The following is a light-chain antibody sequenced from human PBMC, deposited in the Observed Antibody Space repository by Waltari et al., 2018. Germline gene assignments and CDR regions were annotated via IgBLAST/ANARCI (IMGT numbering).Light chain of an antibody. Sequence: QSALTQPASMSGSPGRPFPIPATETSVDVGGYNYVPWYQQHPGKAPKLMIYDVSNRPSGVSNRFSGSKSGNTASLTISGLQAEDEADYYCSSYTSSNTVVFGGGTKLTVL. CDR3: SSYTSSNTVV. V-gene: IGLV2-14*03. J-gene: IGLJ2*01. CDR2: DVS. CDR1: SVDVGGYNY.